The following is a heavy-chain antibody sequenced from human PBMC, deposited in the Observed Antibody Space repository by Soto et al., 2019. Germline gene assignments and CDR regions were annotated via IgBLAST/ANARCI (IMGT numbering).Heavy chain of an antibody. J-gene: IGHJ6*02. D-gene: IGHD2-2*02. V-gene: IGHV6-1*01. CDR3: AREECSSTSCYTTIGMDV. CDR2: TYYRSKWYN. Sequence: SQTLSLTCAISGDSVSSNSAAWNWIRQSPSRGLEWLGRTYYRSKWYNDYAVSVRSRITIAPDPSKTQFPLHRISVTPEDTAVYYCAREECSSTSCYTTIGMDVWGQGTTVTVSS. CDR1: GDSVSSNSAA.